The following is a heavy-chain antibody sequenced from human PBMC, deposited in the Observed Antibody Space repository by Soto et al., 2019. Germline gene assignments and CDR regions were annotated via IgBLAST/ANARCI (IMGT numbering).Heavy chain of an antibody. CDR1: GYTFTGYA. V-gene: IGHV1-3*05. J-gene: IGHJ4*02. CDR3: ARAVAVPADFDY. D-gene: IGHD6-19*01. CDR2: INAGNGNT. Sequence: QVQVVQSGAEEKKPGASVKVSCTASGYTFTGYAMHWVRQAPGQRLEWMGWINAGNGNTKYSQKFQGRGTITRDTSASTAYMELSSLRSEDTAVYYCARAVAVPADFDYWGQGTLVTVSS.